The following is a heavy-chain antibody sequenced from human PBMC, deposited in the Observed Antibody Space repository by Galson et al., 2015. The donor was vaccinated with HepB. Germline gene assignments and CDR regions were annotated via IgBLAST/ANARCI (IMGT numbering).Heavy chain of an antibody. CDR3: AKDQDYSKGEEGYNYYGMDV. CDR1: GFTFRNYA. D-gene: IGHD4-11*01. V-gene: IGHV3-23*01. J-gene: IGHJ6*02. Sequence: SLRLSCAASGFTFRNYAMSWVRQAPGKGLEWVSIISVSGGRIDYTDSVRGRFTISRDNSKNTLYVQMTSLRAEDTAVYYCAKDQDYSKGEEGYNYYGMDVWGQGTMVTVSS. CDR2: ISVSGGRI.